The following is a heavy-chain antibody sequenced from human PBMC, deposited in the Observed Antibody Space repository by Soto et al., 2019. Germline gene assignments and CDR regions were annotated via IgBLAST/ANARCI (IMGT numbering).Heavy chain of an antibody. J-gene: IGHJ6*02. D-gene: IGHD2-15*01. CDR1: GYTFTSYG. CDR2: ISAYNGNT. Sequence: ASVKVSCKASGYTFTSYGISWVRQAPGQGLEWMGWISAYNGNTNYAQKLQGRVTMTTDTSTSTAYMELRSLRSDDTAVYYCARDFVDSRFNYGMDVWGQGTTVTVSS. V-gene: IGHV1-18*01. CDR3: ARDFVDSRFNYGMDV.